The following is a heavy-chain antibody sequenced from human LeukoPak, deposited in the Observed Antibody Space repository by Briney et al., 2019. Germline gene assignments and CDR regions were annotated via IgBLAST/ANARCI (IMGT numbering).Heavy chain of an antibody. V-gene: IGHV3-30*02. CDR1: GFMFSSYG. Sequence: PGGSLRLSCAASGFMFSSYGMHWVRQAPGKGLEWVAVIWYDENIKYYADSVKGRFTISRDNSENTLSLQMDSLRVEDTAVNFCAKDRRQLVEGVFDYWGQGTLVTVSS. J-gene: IGHJ4*02. D-gene: IGHD6-13*01. CDR2: IWYDENIK. CDR3: AKDRRQLVEGVFDY.